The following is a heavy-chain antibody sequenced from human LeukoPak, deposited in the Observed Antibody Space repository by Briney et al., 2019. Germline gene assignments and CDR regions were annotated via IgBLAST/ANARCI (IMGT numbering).Heavy chain of an antibody. CDR3: ARDRVGATAGRYYYGMDV. Sequence: QAGGSLRLSCAASGFTFSSYSMNWVRQAPGKGLEWVSYISSSSSSKYYADSVKGRFTISRDNAENSLYLQMNSLRDEDTAVYYCARDRVGATAGRYYYGMDVWGQGTTVTVSS. J-gene: IGHJ6*02. D-gene: IGHD1-26*01. CDR2: ISSSSSSK. V-gene: IGHV3-48*02. CDR1: GFTFSSYS.